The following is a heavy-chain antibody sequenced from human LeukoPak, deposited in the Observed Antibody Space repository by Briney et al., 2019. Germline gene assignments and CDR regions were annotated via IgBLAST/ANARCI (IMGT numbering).Heavy chain of an antibody. CDR1: GYSFTNYW. V-gene: IGHV5-51*01. D-gene: IGHD3-22*01. J-gene: IGHJ4*02. CDR3: ASAGPMSSFDY. Sequence: GQSLHISCKGSGYSFTNYWIGWVRQMPGKGLEWMGIIYPGDSDTRYRPSFQGQVTISADKSIATAYLQWSSLKASDTAMYYCASAGPMSSFDYWGRGTGHSVSS. CDR2: IYPGDSDT.